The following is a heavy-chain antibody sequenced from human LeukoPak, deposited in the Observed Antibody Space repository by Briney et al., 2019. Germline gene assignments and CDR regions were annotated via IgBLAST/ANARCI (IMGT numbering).Heavy chain of an antibody. D-gene: IGHD5-18*01. V-gene: IGHV3-11*04. CDR1: GFTFSDYY. J-gene: IGHJ6*03. Sequence: PGGSLRLSCAASGFTFSDYYMSWIRQAPGKGLEWVSYISSSGSTIYYADSVKGRFTISRDNAKNSLYLQMNSLRAEDTAVYYCARERSGNTAMVTIYYYMDVWGKGTTVTISS. CDR2: ISSSGSTI. CDR3: ARERSGNTAMVTIYYYMDV.